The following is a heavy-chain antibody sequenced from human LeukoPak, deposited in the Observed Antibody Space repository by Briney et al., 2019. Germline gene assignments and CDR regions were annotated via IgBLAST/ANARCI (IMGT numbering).Heavy chain of an antibody. V-gene: IGHV3-48*02. Sequence: GGSLRLSCAASGITFSSYSMIWVRQAPGKGLEWVSYISSSSSTIYYADSVKGRFTISRDNAKNSLYLQMNSLRDEDTAVYYCARVMSSHYDILTGGYYFDYWGQGTLVTVSS. D-gene: IGHD3-9*01. CDR2: ISSSSSTI. CDR3: ARVMSSHYDILTGGYYFDY. CDR1: GITFSSYS. J-gene: IGHJ4*02.